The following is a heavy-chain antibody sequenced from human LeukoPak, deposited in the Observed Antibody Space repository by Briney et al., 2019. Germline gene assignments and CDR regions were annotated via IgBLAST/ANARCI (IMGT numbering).Heavy chain of an antibody. J-gene: IGHJ3*02. CDR1: GFIFSSYG. V-gene: IGHV3-30*18. Sequence: GRSLRLSCAASGFIFSSYGMHWVRQAPGKGLEWVAVISYDGSNKYYADSVKGRFTISRDNSRNTLYLQMNSLRAEDTAVYYCANTEALGYSGYDSYAFDIWGQGTMVTVSS. CDR2: ISYDGSNK. CDR3: ANTEALGYSGYDSYAFDI. D-gene: IGHD5-12*01.